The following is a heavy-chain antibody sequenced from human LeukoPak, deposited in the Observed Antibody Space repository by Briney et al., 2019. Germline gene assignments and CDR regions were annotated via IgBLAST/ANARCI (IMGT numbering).Heavy chain of an antibody. CDR3: AKDHGDYYFDY. Sequence: GGSLRLSCAASGFTFSSYGMCWVRQAPGKGLEWVSAISGSGGSTYYADSVKGRFTISRDNSKNTLYLQMNSLRAEDTAVYYCAKDHGDYYFDYWGQGTLVTVSS. J-gene: IGHJ4*02. CDR1: GFTFSSYG. V-gene: IGHV3-23*01. D-gene: IGHD4-17*01. CDR2: ISGSGGST.